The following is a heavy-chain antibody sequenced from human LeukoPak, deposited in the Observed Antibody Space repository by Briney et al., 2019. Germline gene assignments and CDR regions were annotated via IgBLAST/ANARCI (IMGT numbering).Heavy chain of an antibody. J-gene: IGHJ4*02. CDR1: GFTFTNYW. Sequence: GGSLRLSCAASGFTFTNYWMSWVRQAPGKGLEWVASLKYDGSEKYYVDSVKGRFTISRDNAKNSLYLQMNSLRAEDTTVYYCAREWYWGQGTLVTVSS. CDR3: AREWY. V-gene: IGHV3-7*01. CDR2: LKYDGSEK.